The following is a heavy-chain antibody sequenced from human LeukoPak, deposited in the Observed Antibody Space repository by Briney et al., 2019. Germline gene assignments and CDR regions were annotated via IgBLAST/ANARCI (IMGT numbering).Heavy chain of an antibody. CDR3: ARDFDFWSGYTADY. V-gene: IGHV1-2*02. CDR2: INPNSGGT. D-gene: IGHD3-3*01. CDR1: GYTFTGYY. Sequence: ASVKVSCKASGYTFTGYYMHWVRQAPGQGLEWMGWINPNSGGTNYAQKFQGRVTMTRDTSISTAYMELSRLRSGDTAVYYCARDFDFWSGYTADYWGQGTLVTVSS. J-gene: IGHJ4*02.